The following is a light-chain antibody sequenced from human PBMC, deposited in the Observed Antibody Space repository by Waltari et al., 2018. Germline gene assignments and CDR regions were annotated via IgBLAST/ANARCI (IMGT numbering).Light chain of an antibody. CDR3: QQSYSTPRT. CDR2: DVS. V-gene: IGKV1-39*01. CDR1: QSLNTY. J-gene: IGKJ1*01. Sequence: IQMTQSPPSLSASVGDTVTITCRASQSLNTYLNWYQQKPGKAPKLLIYDVSSLQSGVPSRFSSSGSGTDFTLTISSLQPEDFATYYCQQSYSTPRTFGHGTKVEI.